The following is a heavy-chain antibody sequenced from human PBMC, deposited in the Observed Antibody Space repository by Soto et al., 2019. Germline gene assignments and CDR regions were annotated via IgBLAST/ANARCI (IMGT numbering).Heavy chain of an antibody. Sequence: GGSLRLSCVGSGFTFSSNWMTWVRQAPGKGLEWVGNIRQDGSEKNYVDSVKGRFTISRDNAKNSLYLQMNSLRAEDTAVYYCAKGRRQWLVTSDFNYWGQGALVTVSS. V-gene: IGHV3-7*04. CDR3: AKGRRQWLVTSDFNY. CDR2: IRQDGSEK. CDR1: GFTFSSNW. D-gene: IGHD6-19*01. J-gene: IGHJ4*02.